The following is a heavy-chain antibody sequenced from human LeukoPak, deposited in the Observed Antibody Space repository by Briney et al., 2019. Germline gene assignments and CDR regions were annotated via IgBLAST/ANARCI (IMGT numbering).Heavy chain of an antibody. D-gene: IGHD3-10*01. CDR2: IYHSGST. J-gene: IGHJ4*02. Sequence: SGTLSLTCAVSGGSISSSNWWSWVRQPPGKGLEWIGEIYHSGSTNYNTSLKSRVTISVDKSKNQFSLKLSSVTAADTAVYYCARGDYYGSGSYYFDYWGQGTLVTVSS. V-gene: IGHV4-4*02. CDR1: GGSISSSNW. CDR3: ARGDYYGSGSYYFDY.